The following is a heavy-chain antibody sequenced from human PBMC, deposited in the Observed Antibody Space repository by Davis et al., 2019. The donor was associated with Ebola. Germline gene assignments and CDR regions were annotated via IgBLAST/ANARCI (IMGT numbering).Heavy chain of an antibody. CDR2: INHSGST. J-gene: IGHJ3*02. V-gene: IGHV4-34*01. CDR3: ARGWGGSYAGDAFDI. Sequence: PGGSLRLSCAVYGGSFSGYYWSWIRQHPGKGLEWIGEINHSGSTNYNPSLKSRVTISVDTSKNQFSLKLSSVTAADTAVYYCARGWGGSYAGDAFDIWGQGTMVTVSS. D-gene: IGHD1-26*01. CDR1: GGSFSGYY.